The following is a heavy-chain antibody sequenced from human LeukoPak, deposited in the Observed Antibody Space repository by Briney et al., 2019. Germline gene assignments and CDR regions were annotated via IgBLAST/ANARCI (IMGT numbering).Heavy chain of an antibody. D-gene: IGHD2-21*01. J-gene: IGHJ1*01. Sequence: ASVKVSCKASGYTFTCYYIHWVRQSPGQGLEWMGWINPNSGDTEFAQKFHGRVTMTRDTSISTTYMELSRLRSDDTAVYYCARPDCGGDCRLIQYWGQGTLVTVSS. CDR1: GYTFTCYY. CDR3: ARPDCGGDCRLIQY. V-gene: IGHV1-2*02. CDR2: INPNSGDT.